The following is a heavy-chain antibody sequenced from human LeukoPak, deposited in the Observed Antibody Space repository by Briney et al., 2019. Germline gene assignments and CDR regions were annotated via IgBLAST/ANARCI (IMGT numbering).Heavy chain of an antibody. V-gene: IGHV3-74*01. CDR3: ARMGGYEGYFDY. D-gene: IGHD5-12*01. CDR1: GFTFRVYW. Sequence: GGSLRLSCAASGFTFRVYWMHWVRQAPGKGLVCVSRVNSDQSNTTYADSVKGRFTISRENAKNSLYLQMNSLRAGDTAVYYCARMGGYEGYFDYWGQGTLVTVSS. J-gene: IGHJ4*02. CDR2: VNSDQSNT.